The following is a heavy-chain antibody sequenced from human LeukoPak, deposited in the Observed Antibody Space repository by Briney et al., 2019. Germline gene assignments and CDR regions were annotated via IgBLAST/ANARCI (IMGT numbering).Heavy chain of an antibody. D-gene: IGHD2-15*01. V-gene: IGHV2-5*01. J-gene: IGHJ4*02. CDR3: AHRKETGSPVG. CDR2: IYWNDDK. CDR1: GFSLSPSGVG. Sequence: SGPTLVNPTQTLTLTCTFSGFSLSPSGVGVGWIRQPPGKALEWLALIYWNDDKRYSPSLKSRLAITKDTSKNQVVLTMTNMDPVDTATYYCAHRKETGSPVGWGQGTLVTVSS.